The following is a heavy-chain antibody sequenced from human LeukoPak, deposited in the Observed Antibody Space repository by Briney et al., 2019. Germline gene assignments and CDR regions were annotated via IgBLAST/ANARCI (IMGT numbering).Heavy chain of an antibody. CDR1: GFTFSNYW. CDR3: ARGSAVTANNFDF. D-gene: IGHD4-11*01. Sequence: GGSLRLSCVVSGFTFSNYWMSWVRQAPGKGLEWVANIKQDESEKYYVDSVKGRFTISRDNAKNSLYLQMNSLRAEDTAVYYCARGSAVTANNFDFWGQGTLVTVSS. CDR2: IKQDESEK. J-gene: IGHJ4*02. V-gene: IGHV3-7*01.